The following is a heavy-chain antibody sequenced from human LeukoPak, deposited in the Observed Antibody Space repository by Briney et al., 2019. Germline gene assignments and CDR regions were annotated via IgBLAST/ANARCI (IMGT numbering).Heavy chain of an antibody. CDR3: AGLPRGTRPPDYFQH. D-gene: IGHD1-1*01. J-gene: IGHJ1*01. Sequence: SETLSLTCAVSGGSISSYYWSWIRQPPGKGLEGVGHIYYSGSTNYNPSLESRVTVSLDTSKNQFSLKLTSVTAADTAVYYCAGLPRGTRPPDYFQHWGQGPLVTVSS. CDR1: GGSISSYY. V-gene: IGHV4-59*08. CDR2: IYYSGST.